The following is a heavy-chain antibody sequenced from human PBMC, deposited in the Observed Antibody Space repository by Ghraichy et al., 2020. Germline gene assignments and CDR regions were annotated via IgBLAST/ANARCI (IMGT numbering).Heavy chain of an antibody. CDR1: GFTFSGYW. V-gene: IGHV3-7*01. CDR3: AKNVVAAGKIYYTDYGMDV. D-gene: IGHD2-2*01. CDR2: IKQDGSEE. J-gene: IGHJ6*04. Sequence: GGSLRLSCAASGFTFSGYWMTWVRQAPGKGLEWVAIIKQDGSEEIYVDSVKGRFTISRDNAKTSLDLQMNSLRAEDSAVYYCAKNVVAAGKIYYTDYGMDVWGTGTMVTESS.